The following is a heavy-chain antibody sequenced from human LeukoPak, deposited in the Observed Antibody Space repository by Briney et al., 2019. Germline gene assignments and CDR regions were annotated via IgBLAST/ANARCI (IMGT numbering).Heavy chain of an antibody. CDR2: IYYSGST. CDR1: GGSISSYY. CDR3: ARPAYCGGDCYYLDP. J-gene: IGHJ5*02. Sequence: KASETLSLTCTVSGGSISSYYWSWIRQPPGKGLEWIGYIYYSGSTNYNPSLKSRVTISVDTSKNQFSLKLSSVTAADTAVYYCARPAYCGGDCYYLDPWGQGTLVTVSS. V-gene: IGHV4-59*08. D-gene: IGHD2-21*02.